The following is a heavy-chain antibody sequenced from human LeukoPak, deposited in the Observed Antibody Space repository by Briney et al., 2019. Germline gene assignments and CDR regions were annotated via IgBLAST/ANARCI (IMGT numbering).Heavy chain of an antibody. CDR1: GGTFSSYT. CDR2: MNPNSGNT. CDR3: AREGMDV. Sequence: ASVKVSCKASGGTFSSYTISWVRQAPGQGLEWMGYMNPNSGNTGFAQKFQGRVTMTWNTSISTAYMEVSSLRSEDTAVYYCAREGMDVWGQGTTVTVSS. V-gene: IGHV1-8*02. J-gene: IGHJ6*02.